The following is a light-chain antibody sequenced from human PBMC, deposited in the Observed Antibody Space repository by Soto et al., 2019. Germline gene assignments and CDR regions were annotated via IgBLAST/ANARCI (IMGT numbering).Light chain of an antibody. Sequence: DIVMTQSPLSLPVTPGEPASISCRSSQSLLHSNGYNYLDWYLQKPGQSPQLLIYLGSNRASAVPDRCSGSGSCPDFKLKLSRVEAEDVGVYYCMQALQTPAFGQGTKVEIK. CDR1: QSLLHSNGYNY. CDR2: LGS. CDR3: MQALQTPA. V-gene: IGKV2-28*01. J-gene: IGKJ1*01.